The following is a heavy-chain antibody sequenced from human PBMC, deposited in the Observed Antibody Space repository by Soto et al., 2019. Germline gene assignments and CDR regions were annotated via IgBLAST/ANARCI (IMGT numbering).Heavy chain of an antibody. Sequence: EVQLVESGGGLVQPGGSLRLSCAASGFTFSLYSMSWVRQAPGKGLEWVSYISRSSTGIHYADSVKGRFTISRDDATNSMHLQMNSLRDGDTAVYYFASAVTWGLDVWGQGTTVSISS. V-gene: IGHV3-48*02. CDR3: ASAVTWGLDV. CDR1: GFTFSLYS. CDR2: ISRSSTGI. D-gene: IGHD3-10*01. J-gene: IGHJ6*02.